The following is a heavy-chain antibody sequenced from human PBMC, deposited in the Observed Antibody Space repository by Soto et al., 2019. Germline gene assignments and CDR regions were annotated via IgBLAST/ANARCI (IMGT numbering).Heavy chain of an antibody. CDR1: GFSLSRSGVR. D-gene: IGHD3-22*01. J-gene: IGHJ4*02. Sequence: QITLKESGPALVKPTQPLTLTCTFSGFSLSRSGVRVGWIRQPPGKALEWLAVIYWNDDKRYSPSLKSRLTIAKDTSRNQVVLTMTNVDTVDTAAYFCARSHVTADYYDRWGTDDWGQGTLVTVAS. CDR2: IYWNDDK. V-gene: IGHV2-5*01. CDR3: ARSHVTADYYDRWGTDD.